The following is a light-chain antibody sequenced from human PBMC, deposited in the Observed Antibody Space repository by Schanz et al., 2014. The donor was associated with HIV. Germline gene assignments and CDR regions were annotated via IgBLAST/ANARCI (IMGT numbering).Light chain of an antibody. CDR2: RAS. V-gene: IGKV3-15*01. J-gene: IGKJ4*01. Sequence: EIVMTQSPVTLSVSPGERVTLSCRASRSVNSNLAWYQQKPGQAPRLLIYRASTRATGIPARFSGSGSGTEFTLTISSLQAEDVAVYYCQQYYSTPPTFGGGTKVEIK. CDR3: QQYYSTPPT. CDR1: RSVNSN.